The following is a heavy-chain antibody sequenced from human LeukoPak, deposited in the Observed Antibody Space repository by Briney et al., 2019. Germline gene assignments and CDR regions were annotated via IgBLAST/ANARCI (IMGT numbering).Heavy chain of an antibody. D-gene: IGHD4-17*01. CDR2: IYYSGST. V-gene: IGHV4-38-2*01. Sequence: SETLSLTCAVSGYSINNGYYWGWIRQPPGKGLEWIGSIYYSGSTYYNPSLKSRVTISVDTSKNQFSLKLSSVTAADTAVYYCARADHGDYSMVGDYWGQGTLVTVSS. CDR1: GYSINNGYY. CDR3: ARADHGDYSMVGDY. J-gene: IGHJ4*02.